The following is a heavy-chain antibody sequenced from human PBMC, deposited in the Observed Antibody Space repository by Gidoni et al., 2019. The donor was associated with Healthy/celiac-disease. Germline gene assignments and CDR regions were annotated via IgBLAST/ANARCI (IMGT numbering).Heavy chain of an antibody. CDR2: ISWNSGSI. CDR3: AKDNLLRYFDWLSGGSAFDI. D-gene: IGHD3-9*01. Sequence: EVQLVEYGGGLVQHGRSLRLSCAASGVTFDEDAMHWARQDPRQGLELVSGISWNSGSICYADSVKGRFTISSDNAKNSLYLQMNSLRAEDTALYYCAKDNLLRYFDWLSGGSAFDILGQGTMVTVSS. CDR1: GVTFDEDA. V-gene: IGHV3-9*01. J-gene: IGHJ3*02.